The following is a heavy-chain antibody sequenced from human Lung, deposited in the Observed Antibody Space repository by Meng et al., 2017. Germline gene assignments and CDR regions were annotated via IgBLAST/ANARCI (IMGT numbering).Heavy chain of an antibody. CDR2: IDNTGST. V-gene: IGHV4-39*01. J-gene: IGHJ5*02. CDR3: VRLDWELLNWFDP. Sequence: QLQLQESGPGLVKPSETLSLSCTVSGGSISSSSYYWGWTRQPPGKGLEWIGSIDNTGSTHCNPSLKSRVSMSVDTSKNQFSLRLNSVTAADTAVYYCVRLDWELLNWFDPWGQGTLVTVSS. CDR1: GGSISSSSYY. D-gene: IGHD1-26*01.